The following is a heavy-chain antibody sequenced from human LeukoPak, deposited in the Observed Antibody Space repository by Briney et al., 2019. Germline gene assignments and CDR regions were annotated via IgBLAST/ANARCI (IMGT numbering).Heavy chain of an antibody. CDR2: ISGRRDST. J-gene: IGHJ6*03. Sequence: GGSLRLSCAASGFTFSSYGMSWVRQAPGKGLEWVSTISGRRDSTYYADSVKGRFTISRDNSKNTLYLQMNSLRAEDTAVYYCAKDPNFYYCMDVWGKGTTVTISS. CDR3: AKDPNFYYCMDV. V-gene: IGHV3-23*01. CDR1: GFTFSSYG.